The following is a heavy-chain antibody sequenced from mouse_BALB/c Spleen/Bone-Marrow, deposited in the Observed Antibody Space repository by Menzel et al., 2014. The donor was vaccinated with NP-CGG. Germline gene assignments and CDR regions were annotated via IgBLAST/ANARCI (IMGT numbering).Heavy chain of an antibody. D-gene: IGHD3-2*01. Sequence: VQAVESGAELVRPGTSVKVSCKASGYAFTSYLIEWIKQRPGQGLEWIGVINPGSGGANYNGKFKGKATLTADKSSSTAYMQISSLTSDDSAVYFCAREWTARTPSYWGQGTALTVSS. V-gene: IGHV1-54*01. J-gene: IGHJ2*01. CDR1: GYAFTSYL. CDR3: AREWTARTPSY. CDR2: INPGSGGA.